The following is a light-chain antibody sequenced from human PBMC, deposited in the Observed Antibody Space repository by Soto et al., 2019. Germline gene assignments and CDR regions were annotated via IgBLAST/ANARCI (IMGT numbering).Light chain of an antibody. CDR1: QGFSRN. J-gene: IGKJ4*01. V-gene: IGKV1-9*01. CDR2: AAY. CDR3: QQLNTYPLT. Sequence: DIQLTQSPSFLSASVGDRVTITCRASQGFSRNLAWYQQKPGKAPKVLIYAAYTVQGGVPSRFSGSGSGTEFTLTISSLQPEDFATYYCQQLNTYPLTFGGGTKVDIK.